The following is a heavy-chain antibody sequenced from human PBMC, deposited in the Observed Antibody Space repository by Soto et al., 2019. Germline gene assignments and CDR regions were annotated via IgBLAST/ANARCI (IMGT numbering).Heavy chain of an antibody. CDR2: ISDDGVSK. CDR1: GFTFSNYG. V-gene: IGHV3-30*03. CDR3: ARAYYFGSGTSYTLYY. D-gene: IGHD3-10*01. Sequence: PGGSLRLSCAASGFTFSNYGRHWVRQAPGKGLEWVAAISDDGVSKYYADSVQGRFTISRDNSESAVFLQMNSLRPDDTALYFCARAYYFGSGTSYTLYYWGQGTQVTVSS. J-gene: IGHJ4*02.